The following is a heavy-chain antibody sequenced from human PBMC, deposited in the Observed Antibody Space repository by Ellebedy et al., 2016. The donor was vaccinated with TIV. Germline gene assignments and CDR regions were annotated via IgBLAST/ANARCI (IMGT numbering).Heavy chain of an antibody. CDR3: ARVTANNWFDL. CDR1: GYTFTSCG. Sequence: AASVKVSCKASGYTFTSCGISCVRQATGQGLEWMGWMNPNNGETGYARKFQGRVTMTRDTSIGTAYMELSGLTSDDTAVYYCARVTANNWFDLWGQGTLVTVSS. J-gene: IGHJ5*02. V-gene: IGHV1-8*02. D-gene: IGHD3-16*01. CDR2: MNPNNGET.